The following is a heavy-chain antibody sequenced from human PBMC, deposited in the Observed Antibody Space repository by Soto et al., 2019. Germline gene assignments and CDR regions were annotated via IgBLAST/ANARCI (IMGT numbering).Heavy chain of an antibody. CDR1: GGSISSYY. V-gene: IGHV4-59*01. J-gene: IGHJ4*02. D-gene: IGHD6-13*01. CDR3: ARGGSWGHYFDY. Sequence: QVQLQESGPGLVKPSETLSLTCTVSGGSISSYYWSWIRQPPGKGLEWIGYIYYSGSTNYNPSLKSRVTISVDTSKNQFSLKLSSVTAADTAVYYCARGGSWGHYFDYWGQGTLVTVSS. CDR2: IYYSGST.